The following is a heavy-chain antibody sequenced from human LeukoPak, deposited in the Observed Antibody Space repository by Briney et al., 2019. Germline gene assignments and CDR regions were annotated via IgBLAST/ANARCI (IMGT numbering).Heavy chain of an antibody. J-gene: IGHJ4*02. V-gene: IGHV3-11*01. CDR3: AKDVEAAAGFYLGS. Sequence: GGSLRLSCAASGFTFSDYYMSWIRQAPGKGLEWVSYISSSGSTIYYADSVKGRFTISRDNAKNSLYLQMNSLRAEDTAIYYCAKDVEAAAGFYLGSWGQGTLVIVSS. CDR2: ISSSGSTI. D-gene: IGHD6-13*01. CDR1: GFTFSDYY.